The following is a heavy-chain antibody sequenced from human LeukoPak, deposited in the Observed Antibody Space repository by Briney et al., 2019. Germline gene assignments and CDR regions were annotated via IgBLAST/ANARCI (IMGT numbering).Heavy chain of an antibody. D-gene: IGHD5-18*01. J-gene: IGHJ6*03. CDR1: GGSISSYY. V-gene: IGHV4-59*01. CDR2: IYYSGST. Sequence: KSSETLSLTCTVSGGSISSYYWSWIRQPPGKGLEWIGYIYYSGSTNYNPSLKSRVTISVDTSKNQFSLKLTSVTAADTAVYYCARTTEGGYTYGYFYYYMDVWGKGTTVTISS. CDR3: ARTTEGGYTYGYFYYYMDV.